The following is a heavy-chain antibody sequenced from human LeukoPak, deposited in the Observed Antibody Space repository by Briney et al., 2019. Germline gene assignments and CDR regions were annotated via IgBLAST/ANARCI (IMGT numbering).Heavy chain of an antibody. J-gene: IGHJ2*01. CDR2: LYHSGST. V-gene: IGHV4-4*02. Sequence: RPSETLSLTCAVSGGSISSSNWWSWVRQPPGKGLEGIGELYHSGSTNYNPSLKSRVTISVDKSKNQFSLNLSSVTAADTAVYYCARTGTEPHWYFDLWGRGTLVTVSS. D-gene: IGHD1-14*01. CDR3: ARTGTEPHWYFDL. CDR1: GGSISSSNW.